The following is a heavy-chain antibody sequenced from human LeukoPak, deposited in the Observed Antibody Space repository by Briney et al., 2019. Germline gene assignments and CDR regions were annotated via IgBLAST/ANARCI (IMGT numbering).Heavy chain of an antibody. CDR2: INSDGSST. CDR1: GFTFSSYW. J-gene: IGHJ3*02. D-gene: IGHD3-9*01. CDR3: ARETDYDILTGYYSPNAFDI. V-gene: IGHV3-74*01. Sequence: GGSLRLSCAASGFTFSSYWMHWVRQAPGKGLVWVSRINSDGSSTSYADSVKGRFTISRDNAKNTLYLQMNSLRAEDTAVYYCARETDYDILTGYYSPNAFDIWGQGTMVTVSS.